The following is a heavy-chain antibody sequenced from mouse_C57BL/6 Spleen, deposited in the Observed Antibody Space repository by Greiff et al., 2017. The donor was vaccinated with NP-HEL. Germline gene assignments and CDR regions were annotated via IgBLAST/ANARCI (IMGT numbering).Heavy chain of an antibody. CDR2: IYPRDGST. CDR3: ARSRLYDGYYYFDY. CDR1: GYTFTSYD. J-gene: IGHJ2*01. D-gene: IGHD2-3*01. Sequence: QVQLKESGPELVKPGASVKLSCKASGYTFTSYDINWVKQRPGQGLEWIGWIYPRDGSTKYNEKFKGKATLTVDTSSSTAYMELHSLTSEDSAVYFCARSRLYDGYYYFDYWGQGTTLTVSS. V-gene: IGHV1-85*01.